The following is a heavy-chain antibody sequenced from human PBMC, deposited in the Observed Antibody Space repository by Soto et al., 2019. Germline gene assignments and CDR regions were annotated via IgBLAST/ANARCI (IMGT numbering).Heavy chain of an antibody. CDR3: ARFLLIVPAPGWGRPMDV. CDR2: ISGNGVSK. D-gene: IGHD2-2*01. Sequence: EVQLLESGGGLVQPGGALRLSCAASGFSFNKYFMSWARQAPGKGLEWVSGISGNGVSKYYAESVRGRFTISSDNSKNTLYLQMSSLRAEDTAIYYCARFLLIVPAPGWGRPMDVWGQGTTVTVSS. J-gene: IGHJ6*01. CDR1: GFSFNKYF. V-gene: IGHV3-23*01.